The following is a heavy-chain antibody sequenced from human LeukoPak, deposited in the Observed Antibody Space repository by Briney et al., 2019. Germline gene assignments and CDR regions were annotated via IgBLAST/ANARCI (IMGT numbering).Heavy chain of an antibody. CDR3: ARDFWSGYYAWFDP. CDR1: GGSISSSSYY. CDR2: IYYSGST. D-gene: IGHD3-3*01. Sequence: SETLSLTCTVSGGSISSSSYYWGWIRQPPGKGLEWIGSIYYSGSTYYNPSLKSRVTMSVDTSKNQFSLKLSSVTAADTAVYYCARDFWSGYYAWFDPWGQGTLVTVSS. J-gene: IGHJ5*02. V-gene: IGHV4-39*07.